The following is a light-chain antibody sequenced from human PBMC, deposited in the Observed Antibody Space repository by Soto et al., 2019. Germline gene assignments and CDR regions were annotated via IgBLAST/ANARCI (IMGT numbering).Light chain of an antibody. J-gene: IGLJ1*01. Sequence: QSVLTQPASVSGSPGQSITISCTGTSSDVGGYNYVSWYQQHPGKAPKLMIYDVSNRPSGVSNRFSGSKSGNTASLTISGLQADDEADYYCSSYTSSSTLDVFGTGTEVTVL. CDR2: DVS. V-gene: IGLV2-14*01. CDR3: SSYTSSSTLDV. CDR1: SSDVGGYNY.